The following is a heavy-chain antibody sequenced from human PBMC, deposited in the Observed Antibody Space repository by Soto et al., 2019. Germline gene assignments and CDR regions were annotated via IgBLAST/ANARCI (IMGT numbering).Heavy chain of an antibody. J-gene: IGHJ4*02. V-gene: IGHV4-31*03. CDR2: IYYSGST. CDR1: GGSISSGGYY. CDR3: ARDVHSGSYGEYFDY. D-gene: IGHD1-26*01. Sequence: QVQLQESGPGLVKPSQTLSLTCTVSGGSISSGGYYWSWIRQHPGKGLEWIGYIYYSGSTYYNPSLKSRVTISVDTSKNQCSLKLSSVTAADTAVYYCARDVHSGSYGEYFDYWGQGTLVTVSS.